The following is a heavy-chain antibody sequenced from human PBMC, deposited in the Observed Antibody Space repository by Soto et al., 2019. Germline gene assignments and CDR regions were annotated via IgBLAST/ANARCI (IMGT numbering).Heavy chain of an antibody. V-gene: IGHV1-69*06. CDR3: ARGYSRITIFGVVSSGYYYGMDV. Sequence: SVKVPCKASGGTFSSYAISWVRQAPGQGLEWMGGIIPIFGTANYAQKFQGRVTITADKSTSTAYMELSSLRSEDTAVYYCARGYSRITIFGVVSSGYYYGMDVWGQGTTVTVSS. CDR2: IIPIFGTA. CDR1: GGTFSSYA. J-gene: IGHJ6*02. D-gene: IGHD3-3*01.